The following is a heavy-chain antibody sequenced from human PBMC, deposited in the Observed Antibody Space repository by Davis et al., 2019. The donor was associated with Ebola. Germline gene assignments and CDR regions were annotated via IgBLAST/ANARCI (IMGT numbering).Heavy chain of an antibody. Sequence: GESLKISCAASGFTFSSYVMHWVRQAPGKGLEWVAVISYDGSNKYYADSVKGRFTISRDNSENALYLQMNSLRAEDTAVYYCASREVGQHNLYWGQGTLVTVSS. CDR3: ASREVGQHNLY. CDR1: GFTFSSYV. V-gene: IGHV3-30-3*01. CDR2: ISYDGSNK. D-gene: IGHD2-21*01. J-gene: IGHJ4*02.